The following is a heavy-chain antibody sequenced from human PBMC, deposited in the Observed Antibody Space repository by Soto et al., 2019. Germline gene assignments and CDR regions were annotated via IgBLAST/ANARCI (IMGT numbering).Heavy chain of an antibody. CDR2: ISSSTSYV. Sequence: GGSLRLSCAASGFTFSRYGMNWLRQAPGKGLEWVASISSSTSYVYYADSVKGRFSTSRDNAKNILYLEMYALRTEDPAVYYCARDPSEGRVGNWFESWGQGTLVTVSS. V-gene: IGHV3-21*01. CDR3: ARDPSEGRVGNWFES. CDR1: GFTFSRYG. D-gene: IGHD2-2*01. J-gene: IGHJ5*01.